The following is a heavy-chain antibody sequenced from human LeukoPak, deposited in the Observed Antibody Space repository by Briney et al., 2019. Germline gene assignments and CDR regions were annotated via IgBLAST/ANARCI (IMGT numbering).Heavy chain of an antibody. CDR3: ARDRGSGWYTYFDY. Sequence: GGSLRLSCAASGFTFSSYAMSWVRQAPGKGLEWVSAISGSGGSTYYADSVKGRFTISRDNSKNSLYLQMNSLRAEDTAVYYCARDRGSGWYTYFDYWGQGTLVTVSS. V-gene: IGHV3-23*01. CDR1: GFTFSSYA. J-gene: IGHJ4*02. D-gene: IGHD6-19*01. CDR2: ISGSGGST.